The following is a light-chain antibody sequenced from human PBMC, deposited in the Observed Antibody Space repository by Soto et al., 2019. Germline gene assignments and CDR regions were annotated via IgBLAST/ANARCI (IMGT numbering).Light chain of an antibody. V-gene: IGLV2-14*01. CDR2: EVS. J-gene: IGLJ2*01. Sequence: QSALTQPASVSGSPGQSITISCTGTSSDVGAYNYVSWYQHHPGKAPKVMIYEVSNRPSGVSDRFSGSKSGNTASLTISGLQAEDEADYSCSSYTSTNTLVFGGGIKLTVL. CDR3: SSYTSTNTLV. CDR1: SSDVGAYNY.